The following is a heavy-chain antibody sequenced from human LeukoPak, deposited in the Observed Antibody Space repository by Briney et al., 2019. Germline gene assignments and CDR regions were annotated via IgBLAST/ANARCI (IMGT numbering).Heavy chain of an antibody. D-gene: IGHD3-22*01. Sequence: SVKVSCKASGCTFSSYAISWVRQAPGQGLEWMGRIIPIFGTANYAQKFQGRVTITTDESTSTAYMELSSLRSEDTAVYYCARDHGSGYYFDYWGQGTLVTVSS. CDR3: ARDHGSGYYFDY. J-gene: IGHJ4*02. V-gene: IGHV1-69*05. CDR1: GCTFSSYA. CDR2: IIPIFGTA.